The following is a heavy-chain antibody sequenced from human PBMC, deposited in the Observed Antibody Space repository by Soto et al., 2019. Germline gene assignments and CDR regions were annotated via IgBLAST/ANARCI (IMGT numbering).Heavy chain of an antibody. J-gene: IGHJ5*02. CDR1: GYTSTVYY. Sequence: ASVKVSCKASGYTSTVYYMHWVLQAPGQGLEWMGWINPNSGNTNYAQKLQGWVTMTRDTSISTAYMELSRLRSDDTAVYYCARLAGHNNWFDPWGQGTLVTVSS. CDR2: INPNSGNT. CDR3: ARLAGHNNWFDP. V-gene: IGHV1-2*04.